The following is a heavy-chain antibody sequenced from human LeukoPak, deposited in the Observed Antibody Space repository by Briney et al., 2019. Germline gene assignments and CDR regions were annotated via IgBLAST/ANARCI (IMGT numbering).Heavy chain of an antibody. CDR2: ISGYSGDT. V-gene: IGHV1-18*01. CDR1: GYTFASHS. D-gene: IGHD6-13*01. J-gene: IGHJ4*02. Sequence: GASVKVSCKSSGYTFASHSISWVRQAPGQGLEWMGWISGYSGDTDYAQKVQGRVTMTRDTSTSTAYMELRSLKSDDTAVYYCARGGLAAAGTWDFWGQGTMVTVSS. CDR3: ARGGLAAAGTWDF.